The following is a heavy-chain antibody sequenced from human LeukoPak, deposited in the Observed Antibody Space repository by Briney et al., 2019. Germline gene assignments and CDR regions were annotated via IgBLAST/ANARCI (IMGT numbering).Heavy chain of an antibody. Sequence: GGSLRLSCAASGFTFSNYGMNWVRQAPGKGLEWVSYISSSSSTIYYADSVKGRFTIPRDNAKNSLYLQMNSLRDEDTAVYYCARDRSEQWLVHAFDIWGQGTMVTVSS. CDR1: GFTFSNYG. V-gene: IGHV3-48*02. D-gene: IGHD6-19*01. CDR2: ISSSSSTI. J-gene: IGHJ3*02. CDR3: ARDRSEQWLVHAFDI.